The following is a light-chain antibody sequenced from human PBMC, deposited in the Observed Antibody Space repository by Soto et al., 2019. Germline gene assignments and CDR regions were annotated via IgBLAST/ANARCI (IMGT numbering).Light chain of an antibody. V-gene: IGKV1-5*03. Sequence: DIQMTQSPSTLSASVGDRVTISCRASQSVSIWLAWYQQKPGRAPKLLIYKASILESGVPSRFSGSGSGTEFTLTISSLQPDDFATYYCQQFNTYPWTFGQGTKVDIK. CDR3: QQFNTYPWT. CDR2: KAS. J-gene: IGKJ1*01. CDR1: QSVSIW.